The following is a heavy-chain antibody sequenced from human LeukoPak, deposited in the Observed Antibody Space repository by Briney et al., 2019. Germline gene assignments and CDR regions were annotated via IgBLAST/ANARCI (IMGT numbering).Heavy chain of an antibody. J-gene: IGHJ4*02. CDR1: GFTGSNIY. V-gene: IGHV3-53*01. D-gene: IGHD1-14*01. CDR2: IYSGGST. CDR3: AGNRPGQAIDY. Sequence: GGSLRLSCTASGFTGSNIYMSGVRQAPGKGLEWVSVIYSGGSTYYADSVKGRFTISRDNSKNTLYLQMNSLRAEDTAVYYCAGNRPGQAIDYWGQGTLVTVSS.